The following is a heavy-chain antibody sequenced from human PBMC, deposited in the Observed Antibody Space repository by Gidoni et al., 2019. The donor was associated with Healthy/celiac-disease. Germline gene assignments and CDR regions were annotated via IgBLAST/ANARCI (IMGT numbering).Heavy chain of an antibody. Sequence: QVQLVESGGGVVQPGRSLRLSCAASGFTFVSYGMHWVRQAPGKGLEWVAVIWYDGSNKYYADSVKGRFTISRDNSKNTLYRQMNSLRAEDTAVYYCARGYPIAAAGDTWAHFDYWGQGTLVTVSS. CDR1: GFTFVSYG. D-gene: IGHD6-13*01. CDR3: ARGYPIAAAGDTWAHFDY. J-gene: IGHJ4*02. V-gene: IGHV3-33*01. CDR2: IWYDGSNK.